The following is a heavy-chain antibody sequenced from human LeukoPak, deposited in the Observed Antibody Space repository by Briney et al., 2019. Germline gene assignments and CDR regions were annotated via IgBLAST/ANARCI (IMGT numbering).Heavy chain of an antibody. J-gene: IGHJ3*02. V-gene: IGHV1-18*04. CDR3: ARGTTVTTAVLAPNDAFDI. D-gene: IGHD4-17*01. CDR1: GYTFTSYG. Sequence: GASVKVSCKASGYTFTSYGISWVRQAPGQGLEWMGWISAYNGNTNYAQKLQGRVTMTTDTSTSTAYMELTSLKSEDTAVYYCARGTTVTTAVLAPNDAFDIWGQGTMVTVSS. CDR2: ISAYNGNT.